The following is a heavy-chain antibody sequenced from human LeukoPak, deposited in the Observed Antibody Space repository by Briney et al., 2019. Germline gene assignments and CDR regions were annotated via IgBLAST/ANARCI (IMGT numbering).Heavy chain of an antibody. CDR1: GGSVSSGSYY. CDR3: ARAQWYSPIDY. J-gene: IGHJ4*02. Sequence: SETLSLTCTVSGGSVSSGSYYWRWIRQPPGRGLEWIGYIYYSGSTNYNSSLKSRVTISVDTSKNQFSLKLSSVTAADTAVYYCARAQWYSPIDYWGQGTLVTVSS. V-gene: IGHV4-61*01. CDR2: IYYSGST. D-gene: IGHD6-19*01.